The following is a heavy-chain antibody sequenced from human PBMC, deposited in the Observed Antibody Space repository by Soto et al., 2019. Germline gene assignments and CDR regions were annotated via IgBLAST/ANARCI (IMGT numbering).Heavy chain of an antibody. D-gene: IGHD6-19*01. CDR3: AKDRGWSSADLEY. V-gene: IGHV3-30*18. Sequence: QVQLVESGGGVVQPGRSLRLSCAASRFTFSSFGMHWVRQAPGKGLEWVALISYDGSSDYYVDSVKGRFTISRDKSKNTLYLQMNSLRPEDTAVYYCAKDRGWSSADLEYWGQGTLVTVSS. CDR2: ISYDGSSD. J-gene: IGHJ4*02. CDR1: RFTFSSFG.